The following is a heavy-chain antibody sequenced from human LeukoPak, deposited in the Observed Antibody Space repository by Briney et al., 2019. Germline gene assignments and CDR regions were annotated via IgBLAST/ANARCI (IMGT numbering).Heavy chain of an antibody. CDR1: GFTVSSNY. Sequence: GGSLRLSCAASGFTVSSNYMSWVRQAPGKGLEWVSVIYSGGSTYYADSVKGRFTISRDNSKNTLYLQMNSLRAEDTAAYYCARDTYGGYYFDYWGQGTLVTVSS. D-gene: IGHD5-12*01. CDR3: ARDTYGGYYFDY. CDR2: IYSGGST. V-gene: IGHV3-66*01. J-gene: IGHJ4*02.